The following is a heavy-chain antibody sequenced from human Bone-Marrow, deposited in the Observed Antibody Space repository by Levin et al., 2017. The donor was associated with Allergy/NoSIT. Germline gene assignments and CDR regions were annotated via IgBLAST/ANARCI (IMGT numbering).Heavy chain of an antibody. Sequence: SQTLSLTCTVSGGSVSSGFYYWTWIRQPPGKGLEWIGYISYSGITNYNPSLKSRVTISLDTSKNQFSLKLSSVTAADTAVYYCARAPHVDDGGYYSYGMDVWGQGTTITVSS. V-gene: IGHV4-61*01. CDR1: GGSVSSGFYY. CDR2: ISYSGIT. D-gene: IGHD1-1*01. J-gene: IGHJ6*02. CDR3: ARAPHVDDGGYYSYGMDV.